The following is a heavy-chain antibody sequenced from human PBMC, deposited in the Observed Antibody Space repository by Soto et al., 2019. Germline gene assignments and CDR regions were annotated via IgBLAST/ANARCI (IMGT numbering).Heavy chain of an antibody. D-gene: IGHD6-19*01. CDR2: INHSGST. CDR3: AIGRVAGPRYFYDYSMDV. Sequence: QVQLQQWGAGLLKPSETLSLTCAVYGGSFSGYYWSWIRQPPGKGLAWIGEINHSGSTNYNPSLKSLVTISVDTSKYQFSLKLSSVTAADTAVYYCAIGRVAGPRYFYDYSMDVWGKGTTVTVSS. V-gene: IGHV4-34*01. CDR1: GGSFSGYY. J-gene: IGHJ6*04.